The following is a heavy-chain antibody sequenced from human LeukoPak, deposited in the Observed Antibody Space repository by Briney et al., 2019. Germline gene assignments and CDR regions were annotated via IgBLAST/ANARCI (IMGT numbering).Heavy chain of an antibody. Sequence: GGSATLLCAVSGFTFSSYGKHGPPQPPGKALEWVADLWYDGSHMHYADSVKGRFTISRDNSKNTLYLQMNSLRAEDMAVYYCAKLGDYYDSSGYYPYYFDYWGQGTLVTVSS. CDR3: AKLGDYYDSSGYYPYYFDY. V-gene: IGHV3-33*06. CDR2: LWYDGSHM. J-gene: IGHJ4*02. D-gene: IGHD3-22*01. CDR1: GFTFSSYG.